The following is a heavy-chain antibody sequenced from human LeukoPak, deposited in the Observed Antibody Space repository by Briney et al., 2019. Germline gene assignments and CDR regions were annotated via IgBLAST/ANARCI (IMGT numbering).Heavy chain of an antibody. CDR1: GYTFTSYD. CDR2: MNPNSGNT. CDR3: AREGYYYGSGSYYNGYYYYYMDV. Sequence: ASVKVSYKASGYTFTSYDINWVRQATGQGLEWMGWMNPNSGNTGYAQKFQGRVTMTRNTSISTAYMELSSLRSEDTAVYYCAREGYYYGSGSYYNGYYYYYMDVWGKGTTVTVSS. V-gene: IGHV1-8*01. D-gene: IGHD3-10*01. J-gene: IGHJ6*03.